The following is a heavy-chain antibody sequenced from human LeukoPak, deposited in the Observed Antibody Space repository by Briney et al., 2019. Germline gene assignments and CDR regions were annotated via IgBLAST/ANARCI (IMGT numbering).Heavy chain of an antibody. J-gene: IGHJ4*02. CDR2: IYYSGST. Sequence: SETLSLTCTVSGGSISGFYWSWIRQPPGKGLEWIGYIYYSGSTNYNPSLKSRVTLSVDTSSNQFSLSLRSMTAADTAVYYCARTEPSGTTSHWGQGNLVTVSS. CDR3: ARTEPSGTTSH. D-gene: IGHD1-1*01. CDR1: GGSISGFY. V-gene: IGHV4-59*01.